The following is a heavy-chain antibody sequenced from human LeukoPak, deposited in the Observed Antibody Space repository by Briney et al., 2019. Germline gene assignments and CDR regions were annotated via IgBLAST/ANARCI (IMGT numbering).Heavy chain of an antibody. CDR3: ARDRSGSSDY. CDR2: ISAYNGNT. Sequence: ASVKVSCKASDYTFTSYGISWVRQAPGQGLEWMGWISAYNGNTNYAQKFQGRVTMTRDTSTSTVYMELSSLRSEDTAVYYCARDRSGSSDYWGQGTLVTVSS. V-gene: IGHV1-18*01. D-gene: IGHD1-26*01. J-gene: IGHJ4*02. CDR1: DYTFTSYG.